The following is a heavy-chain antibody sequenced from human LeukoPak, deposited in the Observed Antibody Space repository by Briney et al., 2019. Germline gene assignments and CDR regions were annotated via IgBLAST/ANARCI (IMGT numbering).Heavy chain of an antibody. CDR3: ARGRGGLYSSSWYVNFDY. Sequence: SETLSLTCTVSGGSIRSSYYYWGWIRQPPGKGLEWIGSIYDSGSTYYNPSLKSRVTISVDTSKNQFSLKLNSVTAADTAVYYCARGRGGLYSSSWYVNFDYWGQGTLVTVSS. D-gene: IGHD6-13*01. V-gene: IGHV4-39*01. CDR2: IYDSGST. J-gene: IGHJ4*02. CDR1: GGSIRSSYYY.